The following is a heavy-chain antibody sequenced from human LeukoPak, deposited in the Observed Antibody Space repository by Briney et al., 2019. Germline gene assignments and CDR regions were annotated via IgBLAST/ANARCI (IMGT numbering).Heavy chain of an antibody. D-gene: IGHD3-22*01. CDR2: IYYSGST. Sequence: SQTLSLTCTVSGGSIRSGGYYWSWIRQHPGKGLEWIGYIYYSGSTYYNPSLKSRVTISVDTSKNQFSLKLSSVTAADTAVYYCAREGETYYYDSSGYYRALRYFDYWGQGTLVTVSS. CDR1: GGSIRSGGYY. CDR3: AREGETYYYDSSGYYRALRYFDY. V-gene: IGHV4-31*03. J-gene: IGHJ4*02.